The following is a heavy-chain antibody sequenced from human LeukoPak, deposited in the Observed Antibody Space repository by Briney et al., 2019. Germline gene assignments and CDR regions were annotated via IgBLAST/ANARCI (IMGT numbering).Heavy chain of an antibody. CDR2: ISSSGDST. D-gene: IGHD3-22*01. CDR3: AKDSDYYGSSGYYSEYFQH. CDR1: GFTFSSYS. Sequence: PGGSLRLSCAASGFTFSSYSMNWVRQAPGKGLEWVSGISSSGDSTYYADSVKGRFTISRDNSKNTLYLQMNSLRAEDTAVYYCAKDSDYYGSSGYYSEYFQHWGQGTLVTVSS. J-gene: IGHJ1*01. V-gene: IGHV3-23*01.